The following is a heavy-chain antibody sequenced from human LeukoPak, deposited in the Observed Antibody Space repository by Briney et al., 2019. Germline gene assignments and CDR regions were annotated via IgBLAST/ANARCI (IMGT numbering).Heavy chain of an antibody. D-gene: IGHD2-15*01. V-gene: IGHV3-20*04. J-gene: IGHJ5*02. CDR1: GFIFDDYD. CDR2: INWNGGST. Sequence: GGSLRLSCEASGFIFDDYDMSWGRPAPGKGLEWGSGINWNGGSTGYADSVKGRFTISRDNAKNSLYLQMNSLRVEDTAVYYCARDPGRYCSGVNCYGGWFDPWGQGTLVTVSS. CDR3: ARDPGRYCSGVNCYGGWFDP.